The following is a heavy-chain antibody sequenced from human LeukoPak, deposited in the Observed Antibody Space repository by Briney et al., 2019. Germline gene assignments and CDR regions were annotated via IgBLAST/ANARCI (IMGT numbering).Heavy chain of an antibody. CDR2: IYYSGST. Sequence: PSETLSLTCTVSGGSISSSSYYWGWIRQPPGKGLEWFGSIYYSGSTYYNPSLKSRVTISVDTSKNQFSLKLSSVTAADTAVYYCARQYSGSYPYYFDYWGQGTLVTVSS. CDR3: ARQYSGSYPYYFDY. V-gene: IGHV4-39*01. CDR1: GGSISSSSYY. J-gene: IGHJ4*02. D-gene: IGHD1-26*01.